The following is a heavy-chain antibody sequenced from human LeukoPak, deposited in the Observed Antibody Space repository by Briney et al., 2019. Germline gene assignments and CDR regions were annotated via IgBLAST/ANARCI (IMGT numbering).Heavy chain of an antibody. CDR1: GGSISSSSYY. CDR3: ARPKIAAAGTNYYYMDV. V-gene: IGHV4-39*01. D-gene: IGHD6-13*01. Sequence: SETLSLXCTVSGGSISSSSYYWGWIRQPPGEGLEWIGSIYYSGITYYNPSLKSRVTISVDTSKNQFSLKLSSVTAADTAVYYCARPKIAAAGTNYYYMDVWGKGTTVTVSS. J-gene: IGHJ6*03. CDR2: IYYSGIT.